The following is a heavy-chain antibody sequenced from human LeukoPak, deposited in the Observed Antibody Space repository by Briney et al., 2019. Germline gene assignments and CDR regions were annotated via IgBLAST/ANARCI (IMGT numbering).Heavy chain of an antibody. CDR1: GYTFTGYY. D-gene: IGHD2-15*01. CDR2: INPNSGGT. V-gene: IGHV1-2*02. CDR3: AREAQDIVVVVASTGYNWFDP. Sequence: SVKASCTASGYTFTGYYMHWVRQAPGQGLEWGGWINPNSGGTNYAQKFQGRVTMTRDTSISTAYMELSRLRSDDTAVYYCAREAQDIVVVVASTGYNWFDPWGQGTLVTVSS. J-gene: IGHJ5*02.